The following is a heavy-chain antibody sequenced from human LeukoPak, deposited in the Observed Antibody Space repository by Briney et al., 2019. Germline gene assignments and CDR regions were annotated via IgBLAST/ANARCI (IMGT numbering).Heavy chain of an antibody. CDR3: SRGLVGYYHDSSTYPDS. J-gene: IGHJ4*02. CDR2: INGDGSIT. Sequence: GGSLRLSCAASRFPFSSYWMHWVRQAPGKGLVWVSRINGDGSITTYADSVKGRFTISRDNAKNMLYLQLDSLTAEDTAVYYCSRGLVGYYHDSSTYPDSWGQGTLVTVSS. CDR1: RFPFSSYW. V-gene: IGHV3-74*01. D-gene: IGHD3-22*01.